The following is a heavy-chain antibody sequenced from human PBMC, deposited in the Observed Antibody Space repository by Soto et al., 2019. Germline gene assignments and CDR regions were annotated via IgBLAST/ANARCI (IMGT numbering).Heavy chain of an antibody. CDR1: GYTFTNFG. CDR2: ISAYNGNT. J-gene: IGHJ4*02. CDR3: ARDGYYDSSGYRSDFDY. Sequence: ASVKVSFKASGYTFTNFGISWVRQAPGQGLEWMGWISAYNGNTNYAQNFQGRVTMTTDTSTSTAYMELRSLRSDDTAVYYCARDGYYDSSGYRSDFDYWGQGTLVTVSS. V-gene: IGHV1-18*01. D-gene: IGHD3-22*01.